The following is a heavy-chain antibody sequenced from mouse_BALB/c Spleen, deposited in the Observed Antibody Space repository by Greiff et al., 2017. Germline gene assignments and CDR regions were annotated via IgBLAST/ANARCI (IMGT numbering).Heavy chain of an antibody. V-gene: IGHV8-12*01. CDR2: IYWDDDK. Sequence: QVTLKVCGPGILQPSQTLSLTCSFSGFSLSTSGMGVSWIRQPSGKGLEWLVHIYWDDDKRNNPSLKSRLTLSKDTSSNQVFLKITSVDTADTATDYCARIYYGNYEDYWGQGTTLTVSA. CDR1: GFSLSTSGMG. CDR3: ARIYYGNYEDY. D-gene: IGHD2-1*01. J-gene: IGHJ2*01.